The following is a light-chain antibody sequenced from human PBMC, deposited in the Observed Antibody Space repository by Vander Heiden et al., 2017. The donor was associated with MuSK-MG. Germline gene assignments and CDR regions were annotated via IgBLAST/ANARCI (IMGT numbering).Light chain of an antibody. CDR3: QQLNSSPIT. V-gene: IGKV1-9*01. J-gene: IGKJ5*01. Sequence: DIQLSQSPSFLSASVGDRVTITCRASQGINSYLAWYQQKPGKAPKLLIYTGSILHTGVPSRFSGSGSGTEFTLTISSLQPEDFATYYCQQLNSSPITFGQGTQVDIK. CDR1: QGINSY. CDR2: TGS.